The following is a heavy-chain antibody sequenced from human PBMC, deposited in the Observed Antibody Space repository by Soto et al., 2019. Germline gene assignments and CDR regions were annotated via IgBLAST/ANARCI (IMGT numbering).Heavy chain of an antibody. CDR2: INSFSDDT. CDR3: ARDLHSGGKYWYFDI. CDR1: GYTFTHYG. J-gene: IGHJ2*01. D-gene: IGHD2-15*01. V-gene: IGHV1-18*01. Sequence: QVQLVQSGAEVKKPGASVKVSCKASGYTFTHYGITWVRQAPGQGLEWMGWINSFSDDTNYPQKLQGRLTMTTDTSTNTVYMELRNLRSDDTAVYYCARDLHSGGKYWYFDIWGRGTLVTVSS.